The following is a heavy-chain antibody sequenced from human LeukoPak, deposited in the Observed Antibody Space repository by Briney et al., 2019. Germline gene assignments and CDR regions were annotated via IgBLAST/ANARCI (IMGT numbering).Heavy chain of an antibody. J-gene: IGHJ5*02. D-gene: IGHD6-19*01. V-gene: IGHV4-39*01. CDR3: ARHSLRQWGPSGWFDP. Sequence: SETLSLTCTVSGGSINSTTYYWGWIRQPPGRGLEWIGSIYYSGSTYYKASLKSRAIISVDTSKSLLSLQLGSVTAADTAAYYCARHSLRQWGPSGWFDPWGQGTLVTVSS. CDR1: GGSINSTTYY. CDR2: IYYSGST.